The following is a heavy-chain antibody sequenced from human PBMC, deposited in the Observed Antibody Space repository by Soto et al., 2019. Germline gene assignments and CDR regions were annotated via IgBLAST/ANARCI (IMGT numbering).Heavy chain of an antibody. Sequence: QVQLVQSGAEVKKPGSSVKVSCKASGGTFSRYAISWVRQAPGQGLEWMGGIIPIFGTANYAQKFQGRVTITADKSTSTAYMELSSLRSEDTAVYYCARADGNYDYYYYGMDVWGQGNTVTVSS. CDR1: GGTFSRYA. D-gene: IGHD1-7*01. CDR3: ARADGNYDYYYYGMDV. CDR2: IIPIFGTA. V-gene: IGHV1-69*06. J-gene: IGHJ6*02.